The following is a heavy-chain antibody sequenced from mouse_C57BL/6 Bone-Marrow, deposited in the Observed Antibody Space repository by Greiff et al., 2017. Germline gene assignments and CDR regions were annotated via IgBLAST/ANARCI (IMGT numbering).Heavy chain of an antibody. D-gene: IGHD3-3*01. CDR3: ARDGGTLYAMDY. V-gene: IGHV1-50*01. Sequence: VQLQQPGAELVKPGASVKLSCKASGYTFTSYWMQWVKQRPGQGLEWIGELDPSDSYTNYNQKFKGKATLTVDTSSSTAYMQLSSLTSEDSAVYYCARDGGTLYAMDYWGQGTSVTVSS. J-gene: IGHJ4*01. CDR2: LDPSDSYT. CDR1: GYTFTSYW.